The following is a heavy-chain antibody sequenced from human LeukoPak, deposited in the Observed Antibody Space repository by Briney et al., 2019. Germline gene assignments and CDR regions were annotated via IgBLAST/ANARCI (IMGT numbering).Heavy chain of an antibody. J-gene: IGHJ6*02. CDR2: IYWDDAK. CDR1: GFSLTTSGVG. Sequence: ESGPTLVKPTQTLTLTCTFSGFSLTTSGVGVGWICQPPGKSLEWLALIYWDDAKRYSPSLKSRLSITKDTSKNQVVLTMTDMDPVDTGTYYCAHIDAPMRGYYGMDVWGQGTTVTVSS. V-gene: IGHV2-5*02. D-gene: IGHD5-18*01. CDR3: AHIDAPMRGYYGMDV.